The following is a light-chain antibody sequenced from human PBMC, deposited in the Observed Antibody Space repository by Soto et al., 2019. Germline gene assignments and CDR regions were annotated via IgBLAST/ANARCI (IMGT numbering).Light chain of an antibody. CDR3: GSWDSSLSAYV. CDR2: DDD. V-gene: IGLV1-51*01. Sequence: QSVMSQPPSVSAAPGQRVPISCSGSSSNIGGNSVSWYQQLPGTAPKLLIYDDDQRPSGIPDRFSGSKSGTSATLGITGFQTGDEADYYCGSWDSSLSAYVFGTGTKVTVL. J-gene: IGLJ1*01. CDR1: SSNIGGNS.